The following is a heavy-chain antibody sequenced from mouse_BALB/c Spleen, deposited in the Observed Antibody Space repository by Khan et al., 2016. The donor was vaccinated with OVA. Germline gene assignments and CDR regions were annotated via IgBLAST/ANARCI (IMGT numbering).Heavy chain of an antibody. V-gene: IGHV3-2*02. Sequence: VQLKESGPGLVKPSQSLSLTCTVTGYSITSDYAWNWIRQFPGNKLEWMGYISYSGRTSYNPSLKSRISITRDTSTNQFFLQLNSVTTEDTATXYCARSVTITTVVATDFDYWGQGTTLTVSS. D-gene: IGHD1-1*01. CDR2: ISYSGRT. CDR3: ARSVTITTVVATDFDY. J-gene: IGHJ2*01. CDR1: GYSITSDYA.